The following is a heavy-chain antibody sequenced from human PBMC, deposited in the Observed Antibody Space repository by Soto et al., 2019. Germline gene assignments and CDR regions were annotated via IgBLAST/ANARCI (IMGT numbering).Heavy chain of an antibody. J-gene: IGHJ5*02. CDR2: IYYSGST. Sequence: ETLSLTCSVSGGSISSTNYYWGWIRQPPGKGLEWIGSIYYSGSTYYNPSLKSRVTISVDTSKNQFSLKLSSVAAADTAVYYCARGGITRIYQLPPFDPWGQGTLVTVSS. CDR1: GGSISSTNYY. CDR3: ARGGITRIYQLPPFDP. D-gene: IGHD2-2*01. V-gene: IGHV4-39*01.